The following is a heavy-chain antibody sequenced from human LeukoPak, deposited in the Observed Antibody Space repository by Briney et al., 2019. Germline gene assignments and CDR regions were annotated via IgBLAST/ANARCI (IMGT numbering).Heavy chain of an antibody. J-gene: IGHJ4*02. Sequence: SETLSLTCAVYGGSFSGYYWSWIRQPPGKGLEWIGEINHSGSTNYNPPLKSRVTISVDTSKNQFSLKLSSVTAADTAVYYCARGIDDFWSGDAYYFDYWGQGTLVTVSS. CDR1: GGSFSGYY. CDR3: ARGIDDFWSGDAYYFDY. D-gene: IGHD3-3*01. V-gene: IGHV4-34*01. CDR2: INHSGST.